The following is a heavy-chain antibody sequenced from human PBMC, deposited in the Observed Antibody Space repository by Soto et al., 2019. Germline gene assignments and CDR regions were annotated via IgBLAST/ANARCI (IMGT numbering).Heavy chain of an antibody. D-gene: IGHD2-15*01. CDR1: GGSIRSTNW. J-gene: IGHJ6*02. V-gene: IGHV4-4*02. CDR3: ARDLDRYCSVTSCHAMDV. CDR2: VYHNGTS. Sequence: ASDTLSLTCVVSGGSIRSTNWWAWVRQTPGKGLEWIGEVYHNGTSNYNPSLKGRATISVDTSKDQVSLRLNSVIDADTAVYYCARDLDRYCSVTSCHAMDVWGQGTPVTVSS.